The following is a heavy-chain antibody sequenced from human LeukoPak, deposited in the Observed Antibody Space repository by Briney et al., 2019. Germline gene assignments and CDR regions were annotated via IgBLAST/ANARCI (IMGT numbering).Heavy chain of an antibody. D-gene: IGHD4-17*01. CDR1: GGSISSGGYY. V-gene: IGHV4-31*03. CDR2: IYYSGST. Sequence: SETLSLTCTVSGGSISSGGYYWSWIRQHPGKGLEWIGYIYYSGSTYYNPSLKSRVTISVDTSKNQFSLKLSSVTAADTAVYYCAKTRRNYGHFDYWGQGTLVTVSS. J-gene: IGHJ4*02. CDR3: AKTRRNYGHFDY.